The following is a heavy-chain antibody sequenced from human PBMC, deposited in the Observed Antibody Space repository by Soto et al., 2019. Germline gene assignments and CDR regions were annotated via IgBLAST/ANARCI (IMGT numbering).Heavy chain of an antibody. J-gene: IGHJ6*03. V-gene: IGHV6-1*01. D-gene: IGHD3-3*01. CDR3: ARGYDFWSGYSDYYYYYMDV. CDR1: GDSVSSNSAA. CDR2: TYYRSKWYN. Sequence: SQTLSLTCAISGDSVSSNSAAWNWIRQSPSRGLEWLGRTYYRSKWYNDYAVSVKSRITINPDTSKNQFSLQLNSVTPEDTAVYYCARGYDFWSGYSDYYYYYMDVWGKGTTVTVSS.